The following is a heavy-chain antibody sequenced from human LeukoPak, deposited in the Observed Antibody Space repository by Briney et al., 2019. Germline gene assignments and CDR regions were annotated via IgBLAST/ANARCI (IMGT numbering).Heavy chain of an antibody. CDR1: GFTFSSYE. CDR2: ISSSGSTT. D-gene: IGHD1-26*01. J-gene: IGHJ2*01. V-gene: IGHV3-48*03. CDR3: AKGSGSYYLWYFDL. Sequence: GGSLRLSCAASGFTFSSYEMNWVRQAPGKGLEWVSYISSSGSTTYYADSVKGRFTISRDNAKSSLYLQMNSLRAEDTAVYYCAKGSGSYYLWYFDLWGRGTLVTVSS.